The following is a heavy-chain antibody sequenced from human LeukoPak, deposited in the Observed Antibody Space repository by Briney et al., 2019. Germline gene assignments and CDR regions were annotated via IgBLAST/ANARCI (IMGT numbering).Heavy chain of an antibody. CDR2: INHSGST. CDR1: GGSFSGYY. Sequence: PSETLSLTCAVYGGSFSGYYWSWIRQPPGKGLEWIGEINHSGSTNYNPSLKSRVTISVDTSKNQFSLKLSSVTAADTAVYYCARGVGAVGDYWGQGTLVTVSS. V-gene: IGHV4-34*01. D-gene: IGHD3-3*01. CDR3: ARGVGAVGDY. J-gene: IGHJ4*02.